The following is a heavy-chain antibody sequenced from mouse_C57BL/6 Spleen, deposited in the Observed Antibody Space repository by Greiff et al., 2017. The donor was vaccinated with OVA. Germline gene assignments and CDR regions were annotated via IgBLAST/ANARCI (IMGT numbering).Heavy chain of an antibody. CDR3: ERSSYPGAIDY. V-gene: IGHV1-82*01. Sequence: VQLQQSGPELVKPGASVKISCKASGYAFTSYWMNWVKQRPGQGLEWIGRIYPGDGDTNYNEKFKGKATLAADKSSSTAYMQRSSPTSEDSAVYCGERSSYPGAIDYWGQGTSVTVSS. D-gene: IGHD2-10*01. CDR2: IYPGDGDT. CDR1: GYAFTSYW. J-gene: IGHJ4*01.